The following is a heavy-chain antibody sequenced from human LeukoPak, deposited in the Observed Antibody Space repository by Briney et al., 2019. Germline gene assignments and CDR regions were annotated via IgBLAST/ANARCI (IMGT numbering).Heavy chain of an antibody. CDR1: GFTFSRYA. D-gene: IGHD3-9*01. CDR2: ISGSGGGT. V-gene: IGHV3-23*01. J-gene: IGHJ5*02. CDR3: AKDPVLRYFDWLGIWFDP. Sequence: GGSLRLSCAASGFTFSRYAMSWVRQAPGKGLEWVSGISGSGGGTYYADSVKGRLTISRDNSKNTLYLQMNSLRAEDTAVYYCAKDPVLRYFDWLGIWFDPWGQGTLVTVSS.